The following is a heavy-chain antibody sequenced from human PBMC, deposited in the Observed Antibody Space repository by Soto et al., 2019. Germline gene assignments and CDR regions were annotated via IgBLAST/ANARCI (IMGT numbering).Heavy chain of an antibody. D-gene: IGHD3-3*01. CDR3: ARTSNFGVALTDY. CDR2: IYYSGST. V-gene: IGHV4-30-4*01. CDR1: GGSFSSGDYY. Sequence: QVQLQESGPGLVKPSQTLSLTCTVSGGSFSSGDYYWSWIRQPPGKGLEWIGYIYYSGSTYYNPSLKSRVTISVDTSKNQFSLKLSSVTAADTAVYYCARTSNFGVALTDYWGQGTLVTVSS. J-gene: IGHJ4*02.